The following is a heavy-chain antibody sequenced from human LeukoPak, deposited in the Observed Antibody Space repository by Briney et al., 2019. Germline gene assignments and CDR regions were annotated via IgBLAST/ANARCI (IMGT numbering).Heavy chain of an antibody. CDR1: GYTFTGYY. J-gene: IGHJ4*02. CDR3: ARVVVRDANNYKDY. D-gene: IGHD5-24*01. V-gene: IGHV1-2*02. Sequence: ASVKASCKASGYTFTGYYMHWVRQAPGQGLEWMGWVNPTSGGTNYAQKFQGRVTMTRDTSISTAYMELSRLRSDDTAVYYCARVVVRDANNYKDYWGQGTLVTVSS. CDR2: VNPTSGGT.